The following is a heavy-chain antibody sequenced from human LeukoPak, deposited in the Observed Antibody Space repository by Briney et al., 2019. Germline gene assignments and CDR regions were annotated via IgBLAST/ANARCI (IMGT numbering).Heavy chain of an antibody. V-gene: IGHV3-21*01. CDR2: ISSSSSYI. D-gene: IGHD2-2*01. Sequence: GGSLRLSCAASVFTFSSYSMNWVRQAPGKRLEWVSSISSSSSYIYYADSVKGRFTISRDNAKNSLYLQMNSLRAEDTAVYYCARGYCSSTSCYFIELEEGFDYWGQGTLVTVSS. CDR1: VFTFSSYS. J-gene: IGHJ4*02. CDR3: ARGYCSSTSCYFIELEEGFDY.